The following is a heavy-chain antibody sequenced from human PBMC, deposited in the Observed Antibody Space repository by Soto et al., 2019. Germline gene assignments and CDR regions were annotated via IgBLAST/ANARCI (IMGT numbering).Heavy chain of an antibody. D-gene: IGHD6-6*01. J-gene: IGHJ5*02. V-gene: IGHV1-69*13. Sequence: SVKVSCKASGGTFSTYAISWVRQAPGQGLEWMAGIIPFFGPANYAQKFQGRVTITADESTSTAYMELSSLRSEDTAVYYCARLMSIAARSGFVSWGQGTLVTVSS. CDR1: GGTFSTYA. CDR3: ARLMSIAARSGFVS. CDR2: IIPFFGPA.